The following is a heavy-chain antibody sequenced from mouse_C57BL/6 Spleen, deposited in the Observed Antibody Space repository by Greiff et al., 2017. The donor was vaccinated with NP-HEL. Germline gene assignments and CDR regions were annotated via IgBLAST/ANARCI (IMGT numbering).Heavy chain of an antibody. J-gene: IGHJ4*01. Sequence: EVQRVESGGGLVKPGGSLKLSCAASGFTFSSYAMSWVRQTPEKRLEWVATISDGGSYTYYPDNVKGRFTISRDNAKNNLYLQMSHLKSEDTAMYYCARDRTYYAMDDWGQGTSVTVSS. CDR1: GFTFSSYA. CDR2: ISDGGSYT. CDR3: ARDRTYYAMDD. V-gene: IGHV5-4*01.